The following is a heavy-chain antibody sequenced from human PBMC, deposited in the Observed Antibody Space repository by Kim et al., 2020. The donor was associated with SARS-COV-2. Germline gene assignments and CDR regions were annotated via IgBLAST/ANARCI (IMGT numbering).Heavy chain of an antibody. J-gene: IGHJ4*02. CDR1: GYTFTGYY. D-gene: IGHD3-10*01. CDR3: ARELHGSGIEFDY. Sequence: ASVKVSCKASGYTFTGYYMHWVRQAPGQGLEWMGWINPNSGGTNYAQKFQGWVTMTRDTSISTAYMELSRLRSDDTAVYYCARELHGSGIEFDYWGQGTLVTVSS. V-gene: IGHV1-2*04. CDR2: INPNSGGT.